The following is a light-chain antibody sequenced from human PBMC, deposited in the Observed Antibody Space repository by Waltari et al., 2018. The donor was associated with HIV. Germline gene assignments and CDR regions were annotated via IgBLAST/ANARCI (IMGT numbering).Light chain of an antibody. Sequence: QSVLTQPPSVSAAPRQKVTISCSGNNSNIGNNYVSWYQHLTGTAPTLLVYDNNMRPSGIPGRFSGSKSGTSATRGITGLQTGDEADYYCGAWDSSLTAYVFGSGTKVTVL. CDR3: GAWDSSLTAYV. J-gene: IGLJ1*01. CDR2: DNN. CDR1: NSNIGNNY. V-gene: IGLV1-51*01.